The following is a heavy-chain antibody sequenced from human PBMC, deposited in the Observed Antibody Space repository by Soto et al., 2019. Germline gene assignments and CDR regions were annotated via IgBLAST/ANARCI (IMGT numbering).Heavy chain of an antibody. D-gene: IGHD4-17*01. CDR3: ARQQTMTTVTTIWFDP. CDR1: GGSISSGGYY. CDR2: IYYSGST. J-gene: IGHJ5*02. Sequence: TLSLTCTVSGGSISSGGYYWSWIRQHPGKGLEWIGYIYYSGSTYYNPSLKSRVTISVDTSKNQFSLKLSSVTAADTAVYYCARQQTMTTVTTIWFDPWGQGTLVTVSS. V-gene: IGHV4-31*02.